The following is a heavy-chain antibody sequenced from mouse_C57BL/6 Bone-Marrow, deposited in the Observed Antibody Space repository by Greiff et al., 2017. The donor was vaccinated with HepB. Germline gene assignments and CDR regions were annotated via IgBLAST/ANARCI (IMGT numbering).Heavy chain of an antibody. CDR2: ISDGGSYT. J-gene: IGHJ2*01. CDR3: ARDRPLRGYFDY. Sequence: EVKLQESGGRLVKPGGSLKLSCAASGFTFSSYAMSWVRQTPEKRLEWVATISDGGSYTYYPDNVKGRFTISRDNAKNNLYLQMSHLKSEDTAMYYCARDRPLRGYFDYWGQGTTLTVSS. CDR1: GFTFSSYA. V-gene: IGHV5-4*01. D-gene: IGHD6-1*01.